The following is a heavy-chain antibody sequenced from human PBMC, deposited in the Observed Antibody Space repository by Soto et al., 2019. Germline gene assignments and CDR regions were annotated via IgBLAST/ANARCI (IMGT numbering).Heavy chain of an antibody. V-gene: IGHV4-34*01. CDR3: ARKSNYYYYGMDV. CDR1: GGSFSGYY. J-gene: IGHJ6*02. CDR2: INHSGST. Sequence: SETLSLTCAVYGGSFSGYYWSWIRQPPGKGLEWIGEINHSGSTNYNPSLKSRVIISVDTSKNQFSLKLSSVTAADTAVYYCARKSNYYYYGMDVWGQGTTVTVSS.